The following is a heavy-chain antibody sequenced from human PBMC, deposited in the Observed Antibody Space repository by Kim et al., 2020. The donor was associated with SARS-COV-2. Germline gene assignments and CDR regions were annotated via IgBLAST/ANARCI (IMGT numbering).Heavy chain of an antibody. V-gene: IGHV3-30-3*01. D-gene: IGHD5-12*01. J-gene: IGHJ4*02. CDR2: ISSDENTK. CDR3: SRYPAYEGYFDY. CDR1: GFTFSTYS. Sequence: GGSLRLSCAGSGFTFSTYSFHWVRQAPGKGLEWVAVISSDENTKYYADSVNGRFSISRDTSKNTFYLQMYSLRPEDTAVYYCSRYPAYEGYFDYWGQGTL.